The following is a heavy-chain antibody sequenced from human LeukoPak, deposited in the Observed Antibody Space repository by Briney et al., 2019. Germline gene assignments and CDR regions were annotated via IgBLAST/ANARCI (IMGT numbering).Heavy chain of an antibody. CDR3: ARDLFPQPNYDFWSGYRQPYYYYGMDV. J-gene: IGHJ6*02. V-gene: IGHV1-46*01. Sequence: ASVKVSCKASGYTFTSYYMHWVRQAPGQGLEWMGIINPSGGSTSYAQKFQGRVTMTRDTSTGTVYMELSSLRSEDTAVYYCARDLFPQPNYDFWSGYRQPYYYYGMDVWGQGTTVTVSS. CDR1: GYTFTSYY. D-gene: IGHD3-3*01. CDR2: INPSGGST.